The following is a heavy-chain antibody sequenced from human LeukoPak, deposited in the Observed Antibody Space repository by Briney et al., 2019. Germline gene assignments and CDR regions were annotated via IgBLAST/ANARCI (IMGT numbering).Heavy chain of an antibody. V-gene: IGHV4-4*07. Sequence: LETLSLTCTVSGGSISSYYWSWIRQPAGKGLEWIGRISTSGTTNYNLSLKSRVTISVDKSKNQFSLKLIFVTAADTAVYYCASSGGMTFDYWGQGTLATVSS. CDR3: ASSGGMTFDY. J-gene: IGHJ4*02. CDR2: ISTSGTT. CDR1: GGSISSYY. D-gene: IGHD3-16*01.